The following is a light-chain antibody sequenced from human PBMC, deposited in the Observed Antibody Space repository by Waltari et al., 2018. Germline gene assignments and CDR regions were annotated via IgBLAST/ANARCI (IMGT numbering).Light chain of an antibody. CDR3: QQYASSRT. CDR2: GVY. CDR1: PSVTSNY. V-gene: IGKV3-20*01. Sequence: EIVFTQSPDTLSLYPGERATLACRASPSVTSNYFAWYQHKPGQAPSLLIYGVYSRATCVHHRFSVGASGTEFTLTLTRLEPEDFAAYYCQQYASSRTFGQGT. J-gene: IGKJ1*01.